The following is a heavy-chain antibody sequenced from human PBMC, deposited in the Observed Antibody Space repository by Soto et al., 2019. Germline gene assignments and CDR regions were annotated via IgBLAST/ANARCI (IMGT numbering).Heavy chain of an antibody. V-gene: IGHV3-15*07. CDR1: GFTFSNAW. J-gene: IGHJ4*02. CDR3: TTGDGYNEDYFDY. Sequence: GGSLRLSCAASGFTFSNAWMNWVRQAPGKGLEWVGRIKSKTDGGTTDYAAPAKGRFTISRDDSKNTLYLQMNSLKTEDTAVYYCTTGDGYNEDYFDYWGQGTLVTVSS. D-gene: IGHD5-12*01. CDR2: IKSKTDGGTT.